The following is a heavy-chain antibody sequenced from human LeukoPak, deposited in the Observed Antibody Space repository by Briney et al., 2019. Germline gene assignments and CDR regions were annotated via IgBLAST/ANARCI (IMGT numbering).Heavy chain of an antibody. Sequence: PSETLSLTCAVYGESFSGYYWTWIRQPPGKGLEWIGEINHSGSTNYNPSLKSRVTISVDTSKNQFSLELSSVTAADTAVYYCSRSLLEYSSSSAFDYWGQGTLVTVSS. D-gene: IGHD6-6*01. CDR2: INHSGST. V-gene: IGHV4-34*01. CDR1: GESFSGYY. J-gene: IGHJ4*02. CDR3: SRSLLEYSSSSAFDY.